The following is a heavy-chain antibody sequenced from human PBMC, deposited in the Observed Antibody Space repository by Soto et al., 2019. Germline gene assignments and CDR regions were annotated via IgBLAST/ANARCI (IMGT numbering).Heavy chain of an antibody. J-gene: IGHJ5*02. CDR1: GGTFSSYA. D-gene: IGHD1-7*01. CDR2: IIPIFGTA. V-gene: IGHV1-69*13. Sequence: SSAKVSCQASGGTFSSYAISWVRPAPGQGLEWVGGIIPIFGTANYAQKFQGRVTITADESTSTAYMELSSLRSDDTAVYYCPRETGPTYDVWFDPWGQGTLVTVSS. CDR3: PRETGPTYDVWFDP.